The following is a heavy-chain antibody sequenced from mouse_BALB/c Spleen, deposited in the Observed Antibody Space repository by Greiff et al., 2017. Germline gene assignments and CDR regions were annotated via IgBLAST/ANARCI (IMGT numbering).Heavy chain of an antibody. CDR2: INPYNGAT. V-gene: IGHV1-37*01. CDR3: ARRGNWYFDV. D-gene: IGHD2-14*01. Sequence: VQLQQSGPELVKPGASVKISCKASGYSFTGYFMNWVKQSHGKSLEWIGRINPYNGATSYNQKFKGKATFTVDTSSSTAYMQFNSLTSEDSAVYYCARRGNWYFDVWGAGTTVTVSS. J-gene: IGHJ1*01. CDR1: GYSFTGYF.